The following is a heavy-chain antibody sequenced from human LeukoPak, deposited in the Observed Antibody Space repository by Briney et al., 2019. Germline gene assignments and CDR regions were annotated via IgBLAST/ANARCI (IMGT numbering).Heavy chain of an antibody. V-gene: IGHV3-23*01. J-gene: IGHJ5*02. CDR2: ISGSGMFT. CDR1: GFPFGSYA. CDR3: ARDRSGSYPNWFDP. D-gene: IGHD3-10*01. Sequence: GGSLRLSCATSGFPFGSYAMSWVRQAPGKGLEWVSSISGSGMFTYYADSVKGRFTISRDNSKNTLYLQMNSLRAEDTALYYCARDRSGSYPNWFDPWGQGTLVTVSS.